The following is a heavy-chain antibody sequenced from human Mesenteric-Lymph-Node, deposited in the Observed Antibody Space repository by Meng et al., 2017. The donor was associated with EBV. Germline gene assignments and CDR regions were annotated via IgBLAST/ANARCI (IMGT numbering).Heavy chain of an antibody. Sequence: LPLQGPGPDRVTPSDTLALTCIFTCGSVRRSSNYWGWIRQPPGKGLEWIGSIYYSGSIYYNPSLKSRVTISVDTSKNQFSLKLSSVTAADTAVYYCARTYYYDSSGYAPFDYWGQGTLVTVSS. D-gene: IGHD3-22*01. CDR1: CGSVRRSSNY. V-gene: IGHV4-39*07. CDR3: ARTYYYDSSGYAPFDY. J-gene: IGHJ4*02. CDR2: IYYSGSI.